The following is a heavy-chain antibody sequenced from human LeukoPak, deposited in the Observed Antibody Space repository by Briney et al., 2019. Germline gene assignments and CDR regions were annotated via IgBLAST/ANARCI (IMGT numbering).Heavy chain of an antibody. CDR1: GFTFSSYE. CDR2: ISTDGSTT. V-gene: IGHV3-48*03. Sequence: PGGSLRLSCAASGFTFSSYEMHWFRQVPGKGLEWISYISTDGSTTNYVESVRGRFTISRDNAKYALYLQMNSLRGEDTAFYYCVREATAEYYFDYWGQGTLVTVSS. CDR3: VREATAEYYFDY. J-gene: IGHJ4*02. D-gene: IGHD6-13*01.